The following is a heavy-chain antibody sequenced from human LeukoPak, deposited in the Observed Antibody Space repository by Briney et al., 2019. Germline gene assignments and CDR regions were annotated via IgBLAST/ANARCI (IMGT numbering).Heavy chain of an antibody. Sequence: ASVKVSCKASGGTFSSYAISWVRQAPGQGLEWMGGIIPIFGTANYAQKFQGRDTITADESTSTAYMELSSLRSEDTAVYYCASRPLAQFFDYWGQGTLVTVSS. D-gene: IGHD5-24*01. CDR2: IIPIFGTA. V-gene: IGHV1-69*13. J-gene: IGHJ4*02. CDR3: ASRPLAQFFDY. CDR1: GGTFSSYA.